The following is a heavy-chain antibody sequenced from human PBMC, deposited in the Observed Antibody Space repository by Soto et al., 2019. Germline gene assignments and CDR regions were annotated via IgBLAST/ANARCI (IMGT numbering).Heavy chain of an antibody. CDR2: IYTSGST. Sequence: LSLTCTVSGGSISSYFWTWIRQPAGKGLEYIGRIYTSGSTNYNPSLKSRVTMSVDTSKNQFYLKLTSVTAADTAVYFCARESPTKIAAAGLDYWGQGTLVTVSS. CDR1: GGSISSYF. J-gene: IGHJ4*02. V-gene: IGHV4-4*07. D-gene: IGHD6-13*01. CDR3: ARESPTKIAAAGLDY.